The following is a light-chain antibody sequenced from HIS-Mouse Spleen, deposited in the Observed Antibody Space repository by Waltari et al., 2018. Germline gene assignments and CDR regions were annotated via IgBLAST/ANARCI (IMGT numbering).Light chain of an antibody. CDR1: SSDVGGYNS. J-gene: IGLJ3*02. CDR2: EVS. V-gene: IGLV2-14*01. CDR3: SSYTSSSTWV. Sequence: QSALTQPASVSGSPGQSTTISCTGTSSDVGGYNSFSWYQQHPGKAPKLMIYEVSNRPSGVSNRFSGSKSGNTASLTISGLQAEDEADYYCSSYTSSSTWVFGGGTKLTVL.